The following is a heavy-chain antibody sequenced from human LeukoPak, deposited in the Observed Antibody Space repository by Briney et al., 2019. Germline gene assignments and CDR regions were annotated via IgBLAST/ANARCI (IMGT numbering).Heavy chain of an antibody. J-gene: IGHJ4*02. Sequence: PSETLSLTCAVYGGSFSGYYWSCIPQPPGKGLEWIGEINHSGSTKHNPPLKSRLSISVDVSKNQFSLKLSSGPAADTAVYYCGRREIGRYSSLDYWGQGTLVTVSS. V-gene: IGHV4-34*01. CDR1: GGSFSGYY. CDR3: GRREIGRYSSLDY. CDR2: INHSGST. D-gene: IGHD1-26*01.